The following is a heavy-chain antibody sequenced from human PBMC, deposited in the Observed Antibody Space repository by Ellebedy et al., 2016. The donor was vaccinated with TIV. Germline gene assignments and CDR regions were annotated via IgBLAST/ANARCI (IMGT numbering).Heavy chain of an antibody. J-gene: IGHJ3*02. CDR2: VYHSGNT. CDR1: GYSISGGYF. D-gene: IGHD6-13*01. V-gene: IGHV4-38-2*02. CDR3: ARDQSATAFDI. Sequence: MPSETLSLTCTVPGYSISGGYFWVWIRQPPGKGLEWIGSVYHSGNTYYNPSLKSRITMSVDTSKNQFSLILSSVTAADTAVYVCARDQSATAFDIWGQGTMVTVSS.